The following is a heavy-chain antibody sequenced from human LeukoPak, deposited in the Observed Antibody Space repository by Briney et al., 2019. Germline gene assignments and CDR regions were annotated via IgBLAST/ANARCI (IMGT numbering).Heavy chain of an antibody. CDR3: ARHRSSWLIDY. Sequence: GGSLRLSCAASGFTFNSYAMSWVRQAPWERLQWASGISDSGGNTYYADSVRGRFTISRDNSKNTLYLQMNSLRAEDTAVYYCARHRSSWLIDYWGQGTLVTVSS. CDR1: GFTFNSYA. J-gene: IGHJ4*02. CDR2: ISDSGGNT. D-gene: IGHD6-6*01. V-gene: IGHV3-23*01.